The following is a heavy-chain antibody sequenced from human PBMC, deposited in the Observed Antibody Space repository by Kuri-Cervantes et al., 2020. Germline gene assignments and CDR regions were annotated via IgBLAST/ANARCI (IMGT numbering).Heavy chain of an antibody. Sequence: SVKVSCKASGGTFSSYAISWVRQAPGQGLEWMGGIIPIFGTANYAQKFQGRVTITTDESTSTAYMELSSLRSEDTAVYYCAGDLGAYCSGGSCYRRRYYYYMDVWGKGTTVTVSS. CDR3: AGDLGAYCSGGSCYRRRYYYYMDV. CDR1: GGTFSSYA. J-gene: IGHJ6*03. V-gene: IGHV1-69*05. CDR2: IIPIFGTA. D-gene: IGHD2-15*01.